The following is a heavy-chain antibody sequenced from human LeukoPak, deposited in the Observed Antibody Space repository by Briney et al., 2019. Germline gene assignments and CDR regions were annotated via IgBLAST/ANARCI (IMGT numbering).Heavy chain of an antibody. D-gene: IGHD5-12*01. J-gene: IGHJ4*02. CDR2: ISGSGGST. V-gene: IGHV3-23*01. CDR1: GFTFSSYA. CDR3: ALRWLRAYFDY. Sequence: GGSLRLSCAASGFTFSSYAMSWVRHAPGKGLEWVSAISGSGGSTYYADSVKGRFTISRDNSKNTLYLQMNSLRAEDTAVYYCALRWLRAYFDYWGQGTLVTVSS.